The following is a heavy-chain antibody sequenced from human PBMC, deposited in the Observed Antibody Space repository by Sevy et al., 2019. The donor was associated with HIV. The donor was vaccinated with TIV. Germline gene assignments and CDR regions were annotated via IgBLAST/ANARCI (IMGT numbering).Heavy chain of an antibody. CDR3: ARVPGKYDYFWSGFFDQ. CDR2: IYYSGST. Sequence: SGTLSLTCSVTGDSMKSYYWNWIRQPPGKGLEWIGCIYYSGSTNYNPSLKSRVTMSLDTSNNQFSLKLNSVTAADTAVYDCARVPGKYDYFWSGFFDQWGQGTLVTVSS. CDR1: GDSMKSYY. V-gene: IGHV4-59*01. D-gene: IGHD3-3*01. J-gene: IGHJ4*02.